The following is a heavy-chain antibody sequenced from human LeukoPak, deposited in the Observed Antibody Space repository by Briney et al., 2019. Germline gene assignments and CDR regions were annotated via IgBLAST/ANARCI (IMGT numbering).Heavy chain of an antibody. CDR2: LYSSGDT. CDR3: ARGSSGSTKRYYFDS. Sequence: SETLSLTCTVSGGSISGYYWNWVRQPADRGLEWIGRLYSSGDTYYNPSLKSRLTMSVDTSKNRFSLKLRSVTAADTAVYYCARGSSGSTKRYYFDSWGQGALVTVPS. D-gene: IGHD6-19*01. CDR1: GGSISGYY. J-gene: IGHJ4*02. V-gene: IGHV4-4*07.